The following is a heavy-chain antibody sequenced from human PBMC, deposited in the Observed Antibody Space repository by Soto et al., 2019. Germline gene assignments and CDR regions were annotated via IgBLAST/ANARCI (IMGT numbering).Heavy chain of an antibody. CDR3: ASHGQGTAATRGWFEP. CDR2: IDPSDSYT. J-gene: IGHJ5*02. V-gene: IGHV5-10-1*01. Sequence: PGESLTISCNRSVYSFTSYWISWVRQMPGKGLEWMGRIDPSDSYTNYSPSFQGHVTISADKSISTAYLQWSSLKASDTAMYYCASHGQGTAATRGWFEPWGKGTLVTVSS. D-gene: IGHD6-13*01. CDR1: VYSFTSYW.